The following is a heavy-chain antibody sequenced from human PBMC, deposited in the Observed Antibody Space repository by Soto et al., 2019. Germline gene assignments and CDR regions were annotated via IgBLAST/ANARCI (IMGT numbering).Heavy chain of an antibody. Sequence: PGESLKISCHGSGYTFFSFWIGWVRQVPGKGLEWVGRIDPGDSSATYSPTFQGHVTISADRSTRSAYLQWRSLRASDTAIYFCARRYCSRADCYSDSWGQGSLVTAPQ. CDR1: GYTFFSFW. J-gene: IGHJ4*02. CDR3: ARRYCSRADCYSDS. D-gene: IGHD2-2*01. V-gene: IGHV5-10-1*01. CDR2: IDPGDSSA.